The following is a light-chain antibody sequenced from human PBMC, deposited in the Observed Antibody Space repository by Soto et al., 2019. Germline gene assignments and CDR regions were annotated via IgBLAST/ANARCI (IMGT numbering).Light chain of an antibody. CDR2: AAS. CDR1: QSVSSSF. CDR3: QQYDASPIT. J-gene: IGKJ5*01. V-gene: IGKV3-20*01. Sequence: EIVLKKSPGILSLSQWERVTLSCRASQSVSSSFLAWYQQKPGQAPRLLFYAASTRATGVPDRFSGSGSETDFSLTISRLEPEDFAIYYCQQYDASPITVGQGTRLEIK.